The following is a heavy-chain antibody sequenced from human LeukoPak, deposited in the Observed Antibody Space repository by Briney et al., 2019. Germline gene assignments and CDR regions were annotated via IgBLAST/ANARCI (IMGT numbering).Heavy chain of an antibody. CDR1: GFTFSSYG. CDR2: IWYDGSNK. D-gene: IGHD5-12*01. V-gene: IGHV3-33*01. J-gene: IGHJ4*02. Sequence: GGSLRLSCAASGFTFSSYGMHWVLQAPGKGLEWVAVIWYDGSNKYHADSVKGRFTISRDNSKNTLYLQMNSLRAEDTAVYYCARENSGYDFALDYWGQGTLVTVSS. CDR3: ARENSGYDFALDY.